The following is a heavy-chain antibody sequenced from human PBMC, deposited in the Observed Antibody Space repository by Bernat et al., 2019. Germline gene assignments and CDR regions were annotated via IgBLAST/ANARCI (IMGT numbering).Heavy chain of an antibody. J-gene: IGHJ4*02. V-gene: IGHV3-53*05. CDR2: IYSGGST. Sequence: EVQLVETGGGLIQPGGSLRLSCAASGFTVSSNYMSWVRQAPGKGLEWVSVIYSGGSTYYADSVKGRFTISRDNSKNTLYLQMNSLRAEDTAVYYCARVSSGWPLLFDYWGQGTLVTVSS. D-gene: IGHD6-19*01. CDR1: GFTVSSNY. CDR3: ARVSSGWPLLFDY.